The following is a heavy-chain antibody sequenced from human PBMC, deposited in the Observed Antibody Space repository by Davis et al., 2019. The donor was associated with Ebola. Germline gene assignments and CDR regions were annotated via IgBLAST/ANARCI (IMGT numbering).Heavy chain of an antibody. J-gene: IGHJ2*01. Sequence: MPSETLSLTCAVSGGSISSSNWWSWVCQPPGKGLEWIGEIYHSGSTNYNPSLKSRVTISVDTSKNQYSLNLKSVTATETAVYYCARRVWDSTNWYFDFWSRGTRATVSS. CDR3: ARRVWDSTNWYFDF. CDR1: GGSISSSNW. V-gene: IGHV4-4*02. CDR2: IYHSGST. D-gene: IGHD1-26*01.